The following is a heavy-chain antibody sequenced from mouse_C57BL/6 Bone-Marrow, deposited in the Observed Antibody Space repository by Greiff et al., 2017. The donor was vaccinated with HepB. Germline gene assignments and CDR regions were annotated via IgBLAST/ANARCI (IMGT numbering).Heavy chain of an antibody. CDR2: IDPETGGT. D-gene: IGHD6-1*01. Sequence: VQLQQSGAELVRPGASVTLSCKASGYTFTDYEMHWVKQTPVHGLEWIGAIDPETGGTAYNQKFKGKAILTADKSSSTAYMELRSLTSEDSAVYYCTRRGPFSPFDYWGQGTTLTVSS. CDR1: GYTFTDYE. V-gene: IGHV1-15*01. J-gene: IGHJ2*01. CDR3: TRRGPFSPFDY.